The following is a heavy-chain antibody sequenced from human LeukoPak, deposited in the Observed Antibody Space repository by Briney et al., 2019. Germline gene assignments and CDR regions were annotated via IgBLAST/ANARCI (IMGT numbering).Heavy chain of an antibody. D-gene: IGHD3-22*01. CDR2: IYHSGST. Sequence: SETLSLTCTVSGGSISSGGYYWSWIRQPPGKGLEWIGYIYHSGSTYYNPSLKSRVTISVDRSKNQFSLKLSSVTAADTAVYYCARVNYDSSGYYPNWFDPWGQGTLVTVSS. CDR1: GGSISSGGYY. J-gene: IGHJ5*02. CDR3: ARVNYDSSGYYPNWFDP. V-gene: IGHV4-30-2*01.